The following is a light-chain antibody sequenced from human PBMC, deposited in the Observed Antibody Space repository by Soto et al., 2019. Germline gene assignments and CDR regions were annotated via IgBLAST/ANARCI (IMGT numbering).Light chain of an antibody. CDR1: QSVSSY. CDR3: QQRNSGPLT. Sequence: EIVLTQSPATLSLSPGERATLSCRASQSVSSYLGWYQQKPGQAPRLLIYDVSNRATGIQARFSGSGSGTDFTLTIRTLEPEDFAVYYCQQRNSGPLTFGQGTNVEIK. J-gene: IGKJ1*01. V-gene: IGKV3-11*01. CDR2: DVS.